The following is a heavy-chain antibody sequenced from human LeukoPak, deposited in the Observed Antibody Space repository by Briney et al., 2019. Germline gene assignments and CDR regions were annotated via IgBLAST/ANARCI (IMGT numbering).Heavy chain of an antibody. CDR1: GYTFTGFY. J-gene: IGHJ4*02. V-gene: IGHV1-2*02. Sequence: ASVKVSCKASGYTFTGFYMHWVRQAPGQGLEWMGWINPNSGGTYYAQKFQGRVTMTRDTSATTVYMELSSLRSEDTAVYYCAREESGGYFDYGGQGTLVTVSS. D-gene: IGHD2-8*02. CDR2: INPNSGGT. CDR3: AREESGGYFDY.